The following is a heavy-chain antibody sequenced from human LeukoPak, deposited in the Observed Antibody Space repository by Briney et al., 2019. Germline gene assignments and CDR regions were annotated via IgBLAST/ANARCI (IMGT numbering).Heavy chain of an antibody. CDR2: IVPGFHTT. J-gene: IGHJ4*02. CDR1: GDSFTNYA. V-gene: IGHV1-69*13. D-gene: IGHD3-10*01. CDR3: AREGHYGSGSPLDY. Sequence: ASVKVSCKASGDSFTNYAIVWVRQAPGQGLEWMGGIVPGFHTTDYAQRFQGRLIITADESTSTAYMELSSLRSEDTAVYYCAREGHYGSGSPLDYWGQGTLVTVSS.